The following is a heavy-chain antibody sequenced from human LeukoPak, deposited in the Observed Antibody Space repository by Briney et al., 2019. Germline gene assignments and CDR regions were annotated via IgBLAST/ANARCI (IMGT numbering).Heavy chain of an antibody. Sequence: GGSLRLSCAASGFTFSSYGMHWVRQAPGKGLEWVAVISYDGSNKYYADSVKGRFTISRDNAKNSLYLQMNSLRAEDTSVYYCARDDSLIVGATGFDYWGQGTLVTVSS. CDR1: GFTFSSYG. CDR3: ARDDSLIVGATGFDY. V-gene: IGHV3-30*03. J-gene: IGHJ4*02. D-gene: IGHD1-26*01. CDR2: ISYDGSNK.